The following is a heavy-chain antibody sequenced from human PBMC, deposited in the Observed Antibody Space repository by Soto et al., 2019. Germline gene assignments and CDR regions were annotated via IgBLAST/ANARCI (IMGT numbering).Heavy chain of an antibody. Sequence: GGSLRLSCAASGFTFSSYGMHWVRQAPGKGLEWVAVISYDGSNKYYADSVKGRFTISRDNSKNTLYLQMNSLRAEDTAVYYCAKDRVTTVTSYYYYYGMDVWGQGTTVTVSS. D-gene: IGHD4-4*01. CDR1: GFTFSSYG. CDR2: ISYDGSNK. J-gene: IGHJ6*02. V-gene: IGHV3-30*18. CDR3: AKDRVTTVTSYYYYYGMDV.